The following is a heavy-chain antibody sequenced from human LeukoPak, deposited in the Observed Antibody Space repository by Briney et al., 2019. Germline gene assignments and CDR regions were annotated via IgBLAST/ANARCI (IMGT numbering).Heavy chain of an antibody. CDR2: IKPNSGGT. J-gene: IGHJ6*02. V-gene: IGHV1-2*02. D-gene: IGHD2-2*01. CDR3: ARDLVVVQSYYYYYGMDV. Sequence: AAVKVSCRASGYTFTGYYMHWVRQAPGQGREWMGWIKPNSGGTNYAQKFQGRVTMTRDTSISTAYMELNRLRSEDTAVYYCARDLVVVQSYYYYYGMDVWGQGTTVTVSS. CDR1: GYTFTGYY.